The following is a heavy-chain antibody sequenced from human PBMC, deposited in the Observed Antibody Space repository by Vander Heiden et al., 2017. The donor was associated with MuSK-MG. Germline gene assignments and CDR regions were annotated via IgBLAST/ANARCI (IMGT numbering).Heavy chain of an antibody. CDR1: GCSISSGGYS. CDR3: AREGGYDSSGYIYFDY. Sequence: QVQLQESGPGLVKPSQTLSLTCTVPGCSISSGGYSWSSIRQHPGKGLEWIGYIYYSGSTYYNPSLKSRVTISVDTSKNQFSLKLSSVTAADTAVYYCAREGGYDSSGYIYFDYWGQGTLVTVSS. CDR2: IYYSGST. J-gene: IGHJ4*02. V-gene: IGHV4-31*03. D-gene: IGHD3-22*01.